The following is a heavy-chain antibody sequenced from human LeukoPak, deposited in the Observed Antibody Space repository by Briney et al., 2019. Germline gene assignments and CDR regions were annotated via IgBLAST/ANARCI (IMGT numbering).Heavy chain of an antibody. J-gene: IGHJ6*02. CDR3: ARTVVTHYYYYGMDV. CDR2: INTNTGNP. CDR1: GYTFTSYA. D-gene: IGHD4-23*01. V-gene: IGHV7-4-1*02. Sequence: ASVKVSCKASGYTFTSYAMNWVRQAPGQGLEWMGWINTNTGNPTYAQGFIGRFVFSLDTSFSTAYLQISSLKSEDTAVYYCARTVVTHYYYYGMDVWGQGTTVTVSS.